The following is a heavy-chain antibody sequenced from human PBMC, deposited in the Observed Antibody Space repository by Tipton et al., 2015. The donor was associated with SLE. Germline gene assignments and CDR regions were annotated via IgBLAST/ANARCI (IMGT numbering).Heavy chain of an antibody. CDR3: ARGWAVAGPLAFDY. V-gene: IGHV4-34*01. J-gene: IGHJ4*02. Sequence: TLSLTCAVYGGSFSDYYWSWIRQTPGEGLEWIGEINHTGGTNYNPSLKSRVTISVDTSKKEFSLNLTSVTAADTAVYYCARGWAVAGPLAFDYWGQGILVTVSS. CDR2: INHTGGT. CDR1: GGSFSDYY. D-gene: IGHD6-19*01.